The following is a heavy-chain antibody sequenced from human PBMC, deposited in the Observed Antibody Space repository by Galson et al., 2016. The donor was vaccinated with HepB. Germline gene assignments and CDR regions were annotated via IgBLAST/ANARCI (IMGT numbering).Heavy chain of an antibody. CDR2: FYRSETT. CDR3: ARAGTTVTTHYYYLDS. V-gene: IGHV4-38-2*02. Sequence: GWIRQSPGKGLEWIASFYRSETTYYAPSLKSRVTISVDTSKNQFSLKLSSVTAADTAVYYCARAGTTVTTHYYYLDSWGQGTLVTVSP. J-gene: IGHJ4*02. D-gene: IGHD4-17*01.